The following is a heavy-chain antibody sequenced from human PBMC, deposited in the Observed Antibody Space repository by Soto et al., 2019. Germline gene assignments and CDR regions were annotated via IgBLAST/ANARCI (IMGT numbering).Heavy chain of an antibody. Sequence: QVQLHESGPGLVKPSETLSLTCTVSGGSVSSGNYYWSWIRQPPGKGLEWVGYMYYSGNTNYNPSLKSRASISLETSKNQFSLRLRSVTAVDTAVYYSARESSGNDLHYYYGMDVWGQGTTVTVSS. D-gene: IGHD3-22*01. V-gene: IGHV4-61*01. J-gene: IGHJ6*02. CDR3: ARESSGNDLHYYYGMDV. CDR1: GGSVSSGNYY. CDR2: MYYSGNT.